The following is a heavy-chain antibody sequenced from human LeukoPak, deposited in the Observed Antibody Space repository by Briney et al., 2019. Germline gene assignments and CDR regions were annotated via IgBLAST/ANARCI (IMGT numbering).Heavy chain of an antibody. CDR1: GGSISSGGYY. J-gene: IGHJ4*02. Sequence: SQTLSLTCTVSGGSISSGGYYWSWIRQHPGKGLEWIGYIYYSGSTYYNPSLKSRVTISVDTSKNQFSLKLSSVTAADTAVYYCARDPRSSSRFDYWGQGTLATVSS. CDR3: ARDPRSSSRFDY. V-gene: IGHV4-31*03. CDR2: IYYSGST. D-gene: IGHD6-13*01.